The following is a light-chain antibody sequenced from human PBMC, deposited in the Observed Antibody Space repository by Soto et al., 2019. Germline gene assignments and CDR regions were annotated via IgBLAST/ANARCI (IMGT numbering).Light chain of an antibody. CDR1: SSDIGSYDY. CDR2: EVT. V-gene: IGLV2-14*01. CDR3: SSCTSTSTRL. J-gene: IGLJ1*01. Sequence: QSALTQPASVSGSPGQSITISCTGTSSDIGSYDYVSWYQQHPGKAPNLIIYEVTDRPSGVSNRFSGSKSGNTASLTISGLQAEDKADYYRSSCTSTSTRLFGSGNKVTVL.